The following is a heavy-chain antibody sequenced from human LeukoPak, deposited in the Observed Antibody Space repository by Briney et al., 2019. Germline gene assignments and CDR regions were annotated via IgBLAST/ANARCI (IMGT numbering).Heavy chain of an antibody. CDR2: IKKDGSER. J-gene: IGHJ4*02. D-gene: IGHD1-1*01. Sequence: GGSLRLSCAASGFTFSDSWMSWVRQAPGKGLEWVANIKKDGSERSYVDSVRDRFTISRDNAKNSLYLQMNSLRAEDTAMYYCARGGWSGYFIYWGQGALVTVSS. V-gene: IGHV3-7*01. CDR3: ARGGWSGYFIY. CDR1: GFTFSDSW.